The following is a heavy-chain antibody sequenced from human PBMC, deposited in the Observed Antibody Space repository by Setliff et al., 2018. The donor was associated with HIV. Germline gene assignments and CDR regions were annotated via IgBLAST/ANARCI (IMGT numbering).Heavy chain of an antibody. CDR2: ISTSGST. J-gene: IGHJ2*01. CDR1: GGSIRSGSYY. Sequence: SETLSLTCTVSGGSIRSGSYYWTWIRQPAGKGLEWIGHISTSGSTNYYPSLKSRVTISVDSSKNQFSLKLSSVTAADTAVYYCARHDGTYCGGDCYLLGYFDLWGRGTLVTVSS. D-gene: IGHD2-21*02. CDR3: ARHDGTYCGGDCYLLGYFDL. V-gene: IGHV4-61*09.